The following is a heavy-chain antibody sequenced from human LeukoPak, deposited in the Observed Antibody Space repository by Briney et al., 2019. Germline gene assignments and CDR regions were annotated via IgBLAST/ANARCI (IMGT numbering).Heavy chain of an antibody. CDR2: IYSSGST. D-gene: IGHD1-26*01. Sequence: SETLSLTCAVSGASVSSSNYYWGRIRQPPGKGLEWIGNIYSSGSTYYNASLQSRVTISIDTSKNQFSLRLNSVTAADTAMYYCAKSGGYGLIDYWGQGTRVTVSS. V-gene: IGHV4-39*01. J-gene: IGHJ4*02. CDR3: AKSGGYGLIDY. CDR1: GASVSSSNYY.